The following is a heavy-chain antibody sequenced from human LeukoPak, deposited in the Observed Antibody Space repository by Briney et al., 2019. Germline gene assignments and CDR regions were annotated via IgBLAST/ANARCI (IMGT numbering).Heavy chain of an antibody. V-gene: IGHV3-30*02. CDR2: IRYDGSNK. Sequence: VGSLRLSCAASGFTFSSHDMHWVRQAPGKGLNWVAFIRYDGSNKQYADSVKGRFTISRDNSKNTLYLQMDSLRGEDTAVYYCVGDLDYWGQGTLVTVSS. J-gene: IGHJ4*02. D-gene: IGHD3-16*01. CDR3: VGDLDY. CDR1: GFTFSSHD.